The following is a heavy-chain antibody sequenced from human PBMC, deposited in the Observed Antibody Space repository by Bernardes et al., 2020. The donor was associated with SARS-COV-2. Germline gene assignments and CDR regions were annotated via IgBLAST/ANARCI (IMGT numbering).Heavy chain of an antibody. J-gene: IGHJ6*02. CDR3: ARHRDSSNPRRNSYYYGMDV. Sequence: SETLSLTCTVSVASISNYYWSWIRQRPGKGLEWIGYIYASGNTNYNPSLKSRVTMSVDTSRSQFSLKLSSVTAADTAVYYCARHRDSSNPRRNSYYYGMDVWGQGTTVTGAS. V-gene: IGHV4-59*08. CDR1: VASISNYY. CDR2: IYASGNT. D-gene: IGHD4-4*01.